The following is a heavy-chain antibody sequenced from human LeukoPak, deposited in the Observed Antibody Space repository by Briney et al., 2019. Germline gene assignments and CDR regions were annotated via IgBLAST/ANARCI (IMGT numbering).Heavy chain of an antibody. CDR2: IYYSGST. D-gene: IGHD1-26*01. Sequence: SETLSLTCTVSGGSISSGDYYWSWIRQPPGKGLEWIGYIYYSGSTYYNPSLQSRVTISVDTSKNQFSLKLSSVTAADTAVYYCARGRILGAIAYWGQGTLVIVSS. CDR3: ARGRILGAIAY. V-gene: IGHV4-30-4*01. J-gene: IGHJ4*02. CDR1: GGSISSGDYY.